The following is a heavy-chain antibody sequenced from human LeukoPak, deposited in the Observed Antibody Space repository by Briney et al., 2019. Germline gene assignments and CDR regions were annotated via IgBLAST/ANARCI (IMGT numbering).Heavy chain of an antibody. Sequence: PSETLSLTCTVSGYSISSGYYWGWIRQPPGKGLEWIGSIYHSGSTYYNPSLKSRVTISVDTSKNQFSLKLSSVTAADTAVYYCARAHPYQNYFDYWGQGTLVTVSS. CDR2: IYHSGST. V-gene: IGHV4-38-2*02. CDR1: GYSISSGYY. J-gene: IGHJ4*02. D-gene: IGHD2-2*01. CDR3: ARAHPYQNYFDY.